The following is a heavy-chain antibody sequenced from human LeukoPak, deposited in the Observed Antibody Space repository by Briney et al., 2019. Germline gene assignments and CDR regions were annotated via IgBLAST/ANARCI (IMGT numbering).Heavy chain of an antibody. V-gene: IGHV3-53*01. Sequence: PGGSLRLSCAASGFTVSSNYMSWVRQAPGKGLEWVSVIYSGGSTYYADSVKGRFTISRDNAKNSLYLQMNSLRDEDTAVYYCARDITMVRGVWGQGTLVTVSS. CDR2: IYSGGST. J-gene: IGHJ4*02. D-gene: IGHD3-10*01. CDR3: ARDITMVRGV. CDR1: GFTVSSNY.